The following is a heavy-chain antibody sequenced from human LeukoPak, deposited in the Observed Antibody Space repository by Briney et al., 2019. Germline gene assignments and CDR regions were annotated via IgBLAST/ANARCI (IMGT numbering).Heavy chain of an antibody. CDR1: GYTFSSYD. D-gene: IGHD6-19*01. J-gene: IGHJ2*01. CDR3: ARDKDSSGWYPGWYFDL. Sequence: ASVKVSCKASGYTFSSYDINWVRQATGQGLQWMGWMNPNSGNTGYAQKFQGRVTITRNTSISTAYMELSSLRSDDTAVYYCARDKDSSGWYPGWYFDLWGRGTLVTVSS. V-gene: IGHV1-8*01. CDR2: MNPNSGNT.